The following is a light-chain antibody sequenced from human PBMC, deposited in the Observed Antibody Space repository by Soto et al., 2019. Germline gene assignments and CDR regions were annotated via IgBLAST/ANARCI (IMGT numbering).Light chain of an antibody. CDR2: KIS. CDR3: MQATHFPRP. Sequence: DAVLTQTPLSSPVTLGQPAAISCRSSQSLVHSTNGNTYLSWLQQKPGQPPRLLIYKISNRFSEIPDRFSGSGAGTDFTLKISRVEAEDVGVYYYMQATHFPRPFGQGTKVEIK. V-gene: IGKV2-24*01. J-gene: IGKJ1*01. CDR1: QSLVHSTNGNTY.